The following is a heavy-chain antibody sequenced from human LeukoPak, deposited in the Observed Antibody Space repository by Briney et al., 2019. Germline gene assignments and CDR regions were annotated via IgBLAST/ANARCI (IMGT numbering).Heavy chain of an antibody. V-gene: IGHV3-21*01. CDR3: ARVKAAAGKYFDY. CDR2: ISSSSSYI. D-gene: IGHD6-13*01. Sequence: PGGSLRLSCAASGFTFSSYAMNWVRQAPGKGLEWVSSISSSSSYIYYADSVKGRFTISRDNAKNSLYLQMNSLRAEDTAVYYCARVKAAAGKYFDYWGQGTLVTVSS. J-gene: IGHJ4*02. CDR1: GFTFSSYA.